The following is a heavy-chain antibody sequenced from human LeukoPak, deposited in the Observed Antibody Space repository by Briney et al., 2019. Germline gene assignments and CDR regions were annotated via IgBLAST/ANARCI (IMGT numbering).Heavy chain of an antibody. Sequence: AGGSLRLSCSASGFTFSSYAMHWVRQPPGKGLEWVAVLSYDGSNTYYADSVKGRFTISRDNSKNTLFMQMNSLRAEDTAVYYCAKDKSIAVAGTSDYFDYWGQGTLVTVSS. CDR2: LSYDGSNT. V-gene: IGHV3-30*04. CDR3: AKDKSIAVAGTSDYFDY. D-gene: IGHD6-19*01. CDR1: GFTFSSYA. J-gene: IGHJ4*02.